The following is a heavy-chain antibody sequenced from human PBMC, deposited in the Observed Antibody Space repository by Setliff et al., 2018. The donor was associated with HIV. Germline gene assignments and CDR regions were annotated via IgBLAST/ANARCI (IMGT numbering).Heavy chain of an antibody. CDR1: DSGTYY. CDR2: VSSRGDT. V-gene: IGHV4-4*07. D-gene: IGHD4-17*01. CDR3: ARAAAGNTGPFDL. J-gene: IGHJ4*02. Sequence: ETRSLTCTVSDSGTYYWGWIRQPAGQELEWIGLVSSRGDTNYNPSLKSRVTMSVDTSKNQFSLKLTSVTDSYTAVYYGARAAAGNTGPFDLWGQGSPVTVSS.